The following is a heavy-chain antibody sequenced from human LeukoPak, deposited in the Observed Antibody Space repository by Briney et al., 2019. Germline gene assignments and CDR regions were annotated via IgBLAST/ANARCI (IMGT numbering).Heavy chain of an antibody. V-gene: IGHV3-23*01. CDR2: ISGSGDNT. D-gene: IGHD2/OR15-2a*01. CDR1: GFTFSGFA. J-gene: IGHJ6*01. Sequence: PGGSLRLSCAASGFTFSGFAMSWVRRTPGKGLEWVSGISGSGDNTLYAASVKGRLTISRDNSKNTLYLEMNSLRAEDTAIYYCAKMKGHPLQKYYMDVWGQGTTVTVSS. CDR3: AKMKGHPLQKYYMDV.